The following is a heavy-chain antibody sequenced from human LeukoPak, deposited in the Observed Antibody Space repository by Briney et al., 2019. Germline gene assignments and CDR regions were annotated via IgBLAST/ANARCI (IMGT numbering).Heavy chain of an antibody. V-gene: IGHV1-18*01. Sequence: EASVKVSCKASGYTFTNYGVSWVRQAPGQGLEWMGWINAYNGDTHYAQNLQGRLPMTTGTSTSMAFMELRSLRPDDTAVYFCARWGLVAPGTYYYYYMDVWGRGTTVTVSS. J-gene: IGHJ6*03. CDR3: ARWGLVAPGTYYYYYMDV. D-gene: IGHD2-2*01. CDR2: INAYNGDT. CDR1: GYTFTNYG.